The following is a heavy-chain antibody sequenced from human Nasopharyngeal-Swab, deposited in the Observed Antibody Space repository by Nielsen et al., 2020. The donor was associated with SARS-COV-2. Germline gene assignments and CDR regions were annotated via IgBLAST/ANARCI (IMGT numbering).Heavy chain of an antibody. V-gene: IGHV3-30*04. D-gene: IGHD5-12*01. CDR2: ISYDGSNN. CDR1: GFTFSNYV. CDR3: ERDADQRKIVATPLYYYGMDV. J-gene: IGHJ6*02. Sequence: GESLKISCAASGFTFSNYVMHWVRQAPGKGMEWLAVISYDGSNNNYADSLKGRFTISRDNSKNTLYLQMNSLRAEDTAMYYCERDADQRKIVATPLYYYGMDVWGQGTTVTVSS.